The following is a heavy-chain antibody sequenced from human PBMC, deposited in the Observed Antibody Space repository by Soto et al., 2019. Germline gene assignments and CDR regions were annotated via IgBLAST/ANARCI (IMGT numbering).Heavy chain of an antibody. CDR1: GFTFSDSY. CDR3: ARVSWREKYGMDV. J-gene: IGHJ6*02. V-gene: IGHV3-11*01. Sequence: PGGVPRLSCAASGFTFSDSYMSWIRQAPGKGLEWISYITFSGNTVYYADSLKGRFTISRDNAKNSLYLQMNRLRAEDTAVYYCARVSWREKYGMDVWGQGTTVTVSS. CDR2: ITFSGNTV.